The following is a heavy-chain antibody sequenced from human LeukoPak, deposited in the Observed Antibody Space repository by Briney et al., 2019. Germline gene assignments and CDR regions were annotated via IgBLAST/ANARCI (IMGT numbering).Heavy chain of an antibody. CDR3: VRHKRWLQSPDAFDI. CDR1: GGSISSGSYY. Sequence: SETLSLTCTVSGGSISSGSYYWSWIRQPAGKGLEWIGYIYYSGSTIHNPSLKSRVTLSVDMSKSQFSLSLTSVTASDAAVYYCVRHKRWLQSPDAFDIWGQGTMVTVSS. D-gene: IGHD5-24*01. J-gene: IGHJ3*02. CDR2: IYYSGST. V-gene: IGHV4-61*10.